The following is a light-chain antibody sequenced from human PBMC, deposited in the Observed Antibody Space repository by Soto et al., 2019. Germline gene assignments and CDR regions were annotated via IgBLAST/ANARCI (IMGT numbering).Light chain of an antibody. CDR1: QSVSSN. CDR2: GAS. V-gene: IGKV3-15*01. J-gene: IGKJ4*01. CDR3: QQYNKWPLT. Sequence: EIVMTQSPATLSVSPGEGATLSCRTSQSVSSNLAWFQQKRGQAPRLLIYGASTRATGIPARFSGSGSGTEFTLTISSLQSEDFAVYYCQQYNKWPLTFGGGTKVEIK.